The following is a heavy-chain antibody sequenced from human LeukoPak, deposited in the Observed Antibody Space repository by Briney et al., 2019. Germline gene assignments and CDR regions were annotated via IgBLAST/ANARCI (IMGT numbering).Heavy chain of an antibody. Sequence: GASVKVSCKASGYTFTSYAMNWVRQAPGQGLEWMGGIIPIFGTANYAQKFQGRVTITADESTSTAYMELSSLRSEDTAVYYCARDSEGYCSGGSCYNYFDYWGQGTLVTVSS. V-gene: IGHV1-69*13. CDR2: IIPIFGTA. J-gene: IGHJ4*02. CDR3: ARDSEGYCSGGSCYNYFDY. CDR1: GYTFTSYA. D-gene: IGHD2-15*01.